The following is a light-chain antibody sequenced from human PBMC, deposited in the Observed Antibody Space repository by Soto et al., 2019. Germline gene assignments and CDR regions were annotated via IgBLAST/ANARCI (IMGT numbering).Light chain of an antibody. V-gene: IGLV2-14*01. CDR2: DVS. CDR3: SSYTSSSVV. J-gene: IGLJ2*01. Sequence: QSVLTQPASVSGSPGQSITISCTGTSSDVGGYNYVSWYQQHPGKAPKLMIYDVSNRPSGVSNRFSGSKSGNTASLTISGLQAEYEADYYCSSYTSSSVVFGGGTKVTVL. CDR1: SSDVGGYNY.